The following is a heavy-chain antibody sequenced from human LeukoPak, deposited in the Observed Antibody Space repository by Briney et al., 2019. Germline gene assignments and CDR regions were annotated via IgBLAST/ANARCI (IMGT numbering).Heavy chain of an antibody. D-gene: IGHD6-13*01. J-gene: IGHJ1*01. V-gene: IGHV1-2*04. CDR3: ATSSSWYGEYFQH. CDR2: INPNSGGT. Sequence: GASVKVSCKASGYTFTGYYMHWVRPAPGQGLEWMGWINPNSGGTNYAQKFQGWVTLTRDTSISTAYMELSRLRSDDTAVYYCATSSSWYGEYFQHWGQGTLVTVSS. CDR1: GYTFTGYY.